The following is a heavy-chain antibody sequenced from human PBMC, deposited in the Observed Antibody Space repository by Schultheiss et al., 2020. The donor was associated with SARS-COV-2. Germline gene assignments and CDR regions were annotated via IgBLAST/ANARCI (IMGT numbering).Heavy chain of an antibody. Sequence: GSLSLSCTVSSGSISNYYWSWIRQPPGKGLEWIGEINHSGSTNYNPSLKSRVTISVDTSKNQFSLKLSSVTAADTAVYYCARRRDAFDIWGQGTMVTVSS. V-gene: IGHV4-34*01. CDR3: ARRRDAFDI. J-gene: IGHJ3*02. CDR1: SGSISNYY. CDR2: INHSGST.